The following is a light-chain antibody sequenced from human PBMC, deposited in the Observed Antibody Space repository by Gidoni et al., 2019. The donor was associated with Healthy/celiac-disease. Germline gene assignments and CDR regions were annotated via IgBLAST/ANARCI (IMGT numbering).Light chain of an antibody. CDR2: AAS. V-gene: IGKV1-39*01. CDR3: QQSFSTLPYT. J-gene: IGKJ2*01. Sequence: DIQMTQSPSSLSASVGDRVTITYRASQSMSSYLNWYQQKPGKAPKLLIYAASSLQSGVPSRFSGSGSGTDFSLTISSLQPEDFATYYCQQSFSTLPYTFGQGTKLEIK. CDR1: QSMSSY.